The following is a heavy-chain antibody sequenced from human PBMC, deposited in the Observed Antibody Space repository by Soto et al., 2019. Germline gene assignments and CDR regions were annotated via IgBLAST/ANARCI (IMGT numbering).Heavy chain of an antibody. CDR1: GYSISSGYY. D-gene: IGHD3-22*01. CDR3: ARDTSGYYYNWFDP. Sequence: KTSETLSLTCAVSGYSISSGYYWGWIRQPPGKGLEWIGSIYHSGSTYYNPSLKSRVTISVDTSKNQFSLKLSSVTAADTAVYYCARDTSGYYYNWFDPWGQGTLVTVSS. V-gene: IGHV4-38-2*02. J-gene: IGHJ5*02. CDR2: IYHSGST.